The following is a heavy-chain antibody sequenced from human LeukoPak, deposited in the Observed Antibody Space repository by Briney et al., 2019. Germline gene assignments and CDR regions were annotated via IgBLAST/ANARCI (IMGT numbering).Heavy chain of an antibody. D-gene: IGHD4-23*01. J-gene: IGHJ5*02. CDR3: ARAGMTTVATDP. CDR2: IYYSGST. V-gene: IGHV4-30-4*01. CDR1: GGSISSGDYY. Sequence: SQTLSLTCTVSGGSISSGDYYWSWIRQPPGKGLEWIGYIYYSGSTYYNPSLKSRVTISVDTSKNQFSLKLSSVTAADTAVYYCARAGMTTVATDPWGQGTLVTVSS.